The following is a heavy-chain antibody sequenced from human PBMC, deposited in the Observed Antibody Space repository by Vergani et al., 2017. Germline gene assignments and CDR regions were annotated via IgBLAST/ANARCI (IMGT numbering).Heavy chain of an antibody. Sequence: EVQLLESGGGLVQPGGSLRLSCAASGFTFSSYAMSWVRQAPGKGLEWVSAISGSGGSTYYADSVKGRFTFSRDNSKNTLYLQMNSLRAEDTAVYYGAKGTLGGYELPGWLVRGLDPWGQGTLVTVSS. J-gene: IGHJ5*02. CDR3: AKGTLGGYELPGWLVRGLDP. CDR1: GFTFSSYA. D-gene: IGHD2-2*01. CDR2: ISGSGGST. V-gene: IGHV3-23*01.